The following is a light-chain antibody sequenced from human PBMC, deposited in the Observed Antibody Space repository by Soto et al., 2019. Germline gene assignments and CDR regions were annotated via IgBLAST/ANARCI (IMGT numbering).Light chain of an antibody. CDR2: EVS. CDR1: SSDVGGVNY. V-gene: IGLV2-14*01. J-gene: IGLJ1*01. Sequence: QSVLTQPASVSGSPGESITISCTGTSSDVGGVNYVSWYQHHPGKAPKLIIYEVSYRPSGVSNRFSGSKSGNTASLTISGLQAEDDADFYCSSYTTNNTHVFGTGTKVTVL. CDR3: SSYTTNNTHV.